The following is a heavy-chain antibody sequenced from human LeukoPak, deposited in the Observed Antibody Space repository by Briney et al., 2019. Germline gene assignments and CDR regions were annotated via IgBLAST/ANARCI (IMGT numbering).Heavy chain of an antibody. CDR3: AKGTRFDP. Sequence: PSETLSLTCTVSGGSMSPYYWNWIRQAPGKGLEGIGYVFYSGNTYYNPSLRGRVTISIDTSKSQFSLNLSSVTAADTAVYLCAKGTRFDPWGQGTLVTVSS. J-gene: IGHJ5*02. CDR1: GGSMSPYY. CDR2: VFYSGNT. D-gene: IGHD1-7*01. V-gene: IGHV4-59*01.